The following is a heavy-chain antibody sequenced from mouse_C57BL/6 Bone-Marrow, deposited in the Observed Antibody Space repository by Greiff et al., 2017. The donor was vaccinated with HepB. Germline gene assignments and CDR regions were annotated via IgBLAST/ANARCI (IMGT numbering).Heavy chain of an antibody. D-gene: IGHD3-2*02. CDR2: IWWDDDK. CDR3: ARIGGQLRRRDYAMDY. J-gene: IGHJ4*01. CDR1: GFSLSTFGMG. V-gene: IGHV8-8*01. Sequence: QVTLKESGPGILQPSQTLSLTCSFSGFSLSTFGMGVGWIRPPSGKGLEWLAHIWWDDDKYYNPALKSRLTISKDTSKNQVFLKIANVDTSDTATYYCARIGGQLRRRDYAMDYWGQGTSVTVSS.